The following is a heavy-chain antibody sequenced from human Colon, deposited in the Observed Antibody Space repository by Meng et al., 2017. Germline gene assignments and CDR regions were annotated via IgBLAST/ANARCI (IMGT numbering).Heavy chain of an antibody. CDR1: GGSINSGGES. Sequence: QLQLQESGSGLVKPSQTLSLTCAVSGGSINSGGESWSWIRQPPGKGLEWIGYILQSGTTYYNPSLQSRGTISVDRSKNQLSLKLKSVTAADTAVYYCARGVEDYYDSSGFAWYFDSWGQGTLVTVSS. CDR3: ARGVEDYYDSSGFAWYFDS. D-gene: IGHD3-22*01. V-gene: IGHV4-30-2*01. CDR2: ILQSGTT. J-gene: IGHJ4*02.